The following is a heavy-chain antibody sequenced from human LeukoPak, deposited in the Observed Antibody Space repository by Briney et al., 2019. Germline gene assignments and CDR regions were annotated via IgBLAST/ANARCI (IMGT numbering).Heavy chain of an antibody. CDR3: ARGPRPFYDSSGTPYYYYGMDV. J-gene: IGHJ6*02. CDR2: IYHSGST. D-gene: IGHD3-22*01. CDR1: GGSISSGGYS. V-gene: IGHV4-30-2*01. Sequence: SETLSLTCAVSGGSISSGGYSWSWIRQPPGKGLEWIGYIYHSGSTYYNPSLKSRVTISVDRSKNQFSLKLSSVTAADTAVYYCARGPRPFYDSSGTPYYYYGMDVWGQGTTVTVSS.